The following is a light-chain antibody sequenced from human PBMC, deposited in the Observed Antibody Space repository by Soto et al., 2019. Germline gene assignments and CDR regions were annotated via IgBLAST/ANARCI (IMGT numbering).Light chain of an antibody. J-gene: IGKJ3*01. V-gene: IGKV1-39*01. Sequence: DIQMTQSPSSLSASVGDRVTITCRVSRSVSSYLNWYQQKPGKAPKLLIYAASSLQSGVPSRFSGSGSGTDFTLTISTLQPEDFATYYCLQSYSTPFTFGLGTKVDIK. CDR3: LQSYSTPFT. CDR1: RSVSSY. CDR2: AAS.